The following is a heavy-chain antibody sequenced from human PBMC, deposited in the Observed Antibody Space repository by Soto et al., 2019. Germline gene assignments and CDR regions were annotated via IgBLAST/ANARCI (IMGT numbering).Heavy chain of an antibody. V-gene: IGHV4-59*01. J-gene: IGHJ5*02. CDR2: IYYSGST. CDR1: GGSISSYY. CDR3: SRRVYMVPGDPTGLYWFDP. D-gene: IGHD3-10*01. Sequence: SETLSLTCTVSGGSISSYYWSWIRQPPGKELEWIGYIYYSGSTNYNPSLKSRVTISVDTSKNQVSLKLSSVTAADTAVYYCSRRVYMVPGDPTGLYWFDPWGQGTLVTVSS.